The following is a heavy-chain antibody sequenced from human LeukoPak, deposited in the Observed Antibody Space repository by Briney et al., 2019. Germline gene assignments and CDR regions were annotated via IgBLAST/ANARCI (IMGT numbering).Heavy chain of an antibody. V-gene: IGHV3-23*01. D-gene: IGHD2-21*02. Sequence: GGSLRLSCAASGFTFSSYAMSWVRQAPGKGLEWVSAISGSGGSTYYADSVKGRFTISRDNSKNTLYLQMNSLRAEHTAVYYCAKRLSYYYYMDVWGKGTTVTVSS. CDR2: ISGSGGST. J-gene: IGHJ6*03. CDR3: AKRLSYYYYMDV. CDR1: GFTFSSYA.